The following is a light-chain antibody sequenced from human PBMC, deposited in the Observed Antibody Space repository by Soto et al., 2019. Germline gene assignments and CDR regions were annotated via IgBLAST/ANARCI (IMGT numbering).Light chain of an antibody. CDR3: QHYDNWPWT. V-gene: IGKV3-15*01. Sequence: EIVMTQSPATLSVSPGGRATLSCRASQSISDTLAWYQQKPGQAPRLLIYSASRRATGFPARFSGSGSGTDFTLTISSLQSEDFAVYYCQHYDNWPWTFGQGTKVEI. CDR2: SAS. CDR1: QSISDT. J-gene: IGKJ1*01.